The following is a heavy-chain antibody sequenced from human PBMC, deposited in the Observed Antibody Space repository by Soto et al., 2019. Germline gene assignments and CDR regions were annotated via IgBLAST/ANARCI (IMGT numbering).Heavy chain of an antibody. CDR2: ISGSGGST. CDR3: AKGGPDILTGYYPYYYYGMDV. CDR1: GFTFSSYA. Sequence: GGSLRLSCAASGFTFSSYAMSWVRQAPGKGLEWVSAISGSGGSTYYADSVKGRFTISRDNSKNTLYLQMNSLRAEDTAVYYCAKGGPDILTGYYPYYYYGMDVWGQGTTVTVSS. V-gene: IGHV3-23*01. D-gene: IGHD3-9*01. J-gene: IGHJ6*02.